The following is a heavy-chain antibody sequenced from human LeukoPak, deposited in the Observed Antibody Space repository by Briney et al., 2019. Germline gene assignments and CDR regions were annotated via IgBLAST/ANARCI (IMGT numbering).Heavy chain of an antibody. Sequence: GGSLRLSCAASGFTFSSYSINWVRQAPGKGLEWVSSISSTSYYVYYADSVKGRFIISRDDAKDSVYMQMNSLRAEDTAVYYCARIGGSGSYSGHYFDHWGQGTLVTVSS. J-gene: IGHJ4*02. D-gene: IGHD3-10*01. V-gene: IGHV3-21*01. CDR2: ISSTSYYV. CDR3: ARIGGSGSYSGHYFDH. CDR1: GFTFSSYS.